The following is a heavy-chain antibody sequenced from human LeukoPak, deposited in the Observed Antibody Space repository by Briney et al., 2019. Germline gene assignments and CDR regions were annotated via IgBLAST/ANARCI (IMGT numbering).Heavy chain of an antibody. V-gene: IGHV1-69*13. J-gene: IGHJ6*02. CDR3: ARVPLWGQHMGYYAMDV. CDR2: IIPIFGTA. CDR1: GGTLSRYA. D-gene: IGHD1-26*01. Sequence: SVKVSCKASGGTLSRYAISWVRQAPGQGLEWMGGIIPIFGTANYAQKFQGRVTITADESTSTAYMELSSLRSEDTAVYYCARVPLWGQHMGYYAMDVWGQGTTVTVSS.